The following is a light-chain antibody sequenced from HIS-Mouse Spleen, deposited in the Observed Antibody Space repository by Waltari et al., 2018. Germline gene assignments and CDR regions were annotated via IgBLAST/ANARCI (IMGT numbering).Light chain of an antibody. CDR1: SLRSYY. CDR2: GKN. J-gene: IGLJ2*01. CDR3: NSRDSSGNQV. Sequence: SSELTQDPAVSVALGQTVRITCQGDSLRSYYASWYQQKPGPAPVLVIYGKNNRPSGIPDRFSGSSSGNTASLTITGAQAEDEADYYCNSRDSSGNQVFGGGTKLTVL. V-gene: IGLV3-19*01.